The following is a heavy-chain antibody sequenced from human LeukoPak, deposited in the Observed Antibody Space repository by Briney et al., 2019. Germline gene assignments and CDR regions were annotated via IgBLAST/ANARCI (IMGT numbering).Heavy chain of an antibody. D-gene: IGHD4-23*01. J-gene: IGHJ3*02. CDR3: ARGKFSGGNEGFDI. CDR2: IYPGDSDT. CDR1: GYSFTNYW. Sequence: GESLKISCTVFGYSFTNYWIAWVRQMPGKGLEWMGIIYPGDSDTRYSPSFQGQVTISADKSISTAHLQWSSLKASDTAMYYCARGKFSGGNEGFDIWGQGTMVTVSS. V-gene: IGHV5-51*01.